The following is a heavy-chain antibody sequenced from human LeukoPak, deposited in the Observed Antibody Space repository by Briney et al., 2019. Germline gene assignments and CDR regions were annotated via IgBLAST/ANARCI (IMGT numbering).Heavy chain of an antibody. J-gene: IGHJ1*01. V-gene: IGHV4-59*01. CDR2: IYYSGST. CDR1: GGSISSYY. CDR3: ARDRGLGEYGNYELQH. D-gene: IGHD4-11*01. Sequence: SETLSLTCTVSGGSISSYYWSWIRQPPGKGLEWIGYIYYSGSTNYNPSLKSRVAISVDTSKNQFSLKLSSVTAADTAVYYCARDRGLGEYGNYELQHCGQGTLVTVSS.